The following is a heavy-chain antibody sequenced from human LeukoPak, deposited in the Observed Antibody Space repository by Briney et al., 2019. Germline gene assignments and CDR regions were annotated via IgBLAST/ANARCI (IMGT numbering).Heavy chain of an antibody. CDR3: AKDGANYAKDY. CDR1: GFSFSKYG. CDR2: IPDDGINK. D-gene: IGHD2-2*01. Sequence: PGGSLRLSCVATGFSFSKYGMHWVRQAPGKGLEWVAYIPDDGINKSYADSVKGRFTISRDDSKYTLYLQMYSLRAEDTAVFYCAKDGANYAKDYWGQGTLVTVSS. V-gene: IGHV3-30*02. J-gene: IGHJ4*02.